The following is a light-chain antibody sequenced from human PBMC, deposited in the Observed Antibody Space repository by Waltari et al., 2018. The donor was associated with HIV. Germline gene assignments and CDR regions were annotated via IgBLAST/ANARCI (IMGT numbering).Light chain of an antibody. J-gene: IGLJ3*02. CDR2: SNN. CDR1: NSNIGSNT. CDR3: ATWDDSLNGWV. V-gene: IGLV1-44*01. Sequence: QSVLTQPPSASGTPGQRVTISSSGGNSNIGSNTVNWYQQLPGTAPRLLIFSNNQRPSGVPDRFSGSKSGTSASLAISGLQSEDEADYYCATWDDSLNGWVFGGGTKLTVL.